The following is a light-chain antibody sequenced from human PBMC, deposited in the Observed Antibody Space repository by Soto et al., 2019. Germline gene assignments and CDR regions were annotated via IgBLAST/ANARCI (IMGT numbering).Light chain of an antibody. V-gene: IGKV3-20*01. CDR2: GAS. J-gene: IGKJ2*01. CDR3: HCQQFAVSSLYT. CDR1: QSLSSSY. Sequence: DMVLTQSPVTLPLSPGEMATLSFRASQSLSSSYLAWYQQKPGQAPRLLMYGASNRAAGFPARFSGSGSGTDFTLTTSSLEPQDFAVYYCHCQQFAVSSLYTSGQGTKVEMK.